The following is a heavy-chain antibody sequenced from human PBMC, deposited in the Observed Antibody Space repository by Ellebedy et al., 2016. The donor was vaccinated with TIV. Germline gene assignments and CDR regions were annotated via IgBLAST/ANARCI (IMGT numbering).Heavy chain of an antibody. D-gene: IGHD6-25*01. CDR3: TKHRPSASMDV. CDR1: GFTFSSSA. CDR2: ISDDGVRT. J-gene: IGHJ6*02. Sequence: PGGSLRLSCAASGFTFSSSAMGWVRQAPGKGPEWVSAISDDGVRTYYADSVNGRFTISRDNSKSTLFLQMNSLRAEDAAKHYYTKHRPSASMDVWGQGTTVAVSS. V-gene: IGHV3-23*01.